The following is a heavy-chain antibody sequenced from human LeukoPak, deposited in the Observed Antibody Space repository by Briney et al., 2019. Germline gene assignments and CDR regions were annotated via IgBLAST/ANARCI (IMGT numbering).Heavy chain of an antibody. Sequence: KSSETLSLTCTVSGGSISSYYWSWIRQPPGKGLEWIGYIYYSGSTNYNPSLKSRVTISVDTSKNQLSLKLSSVTAADTAVYYCARESPMSTIVVVVAATNHNWFDPWGQGTLVTVSS. D-gene: IGHD2-15*01. CDR1: GGSISSYY. J-gene: IGHJ5*02. CDR3: ARESPMSTIVVVVAATNHNWFDP. V-gene: IGHV4-59*12. CDR2: IYYSGST.